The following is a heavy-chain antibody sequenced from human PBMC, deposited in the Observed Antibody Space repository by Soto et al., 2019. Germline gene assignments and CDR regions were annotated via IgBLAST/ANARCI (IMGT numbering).Heavy chain of an antibody. CDR1: GGSISSSNW. Sequence: SETLSLTCAVSGGSISSSNWWSWVRQPPGKGLEWIGEIYHSGSTNYNPSRKSRVTISVDKSKNQFSLKLSSVTAADTAVYYCASLVAAAGTESWFDPGGQGTLVTVSS. D-gene: IGHD6-13*01. J-gene: IGHJ5*02. V-gene: IGHV4-4*02. CDR3: ASLVAAAGTESWFDP. CDR2: IYHSGST.